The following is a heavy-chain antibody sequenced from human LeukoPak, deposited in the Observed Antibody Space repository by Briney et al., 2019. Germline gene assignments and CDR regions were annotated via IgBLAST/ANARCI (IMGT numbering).Heavy chain of an antibody. Sequence: ASVKVSCKASGYTFTGYYVHWVRQAPGQGLEWTGWINPNSGGTNYAQKFQGRVTMTRDTSISTAYMELSRLRSDDTAVYYCASWRGAPAQHFDYWGQGTLVTVSS. CDR1: GYTFTGYY. J-gene: IGHJ4*02. D-gene: IGHD2-2*01. CDR2: INPNSGGT. V-gene: IGHV1-2*02. CDR3: ASWRGAPAQHFDY.